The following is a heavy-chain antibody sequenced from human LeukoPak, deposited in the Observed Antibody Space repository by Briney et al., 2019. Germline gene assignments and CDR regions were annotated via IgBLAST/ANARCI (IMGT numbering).Heavy chain of an antibody. J-gene: IGHJ3*02. CDR1: GFTFSSYS. CDR2: ISSSSSTI. CDR3: ARGYSSGFDAFDI. V-gene: IGHV3-48*01. Sequence: GRSLRLSCAASGFTFSSYSMNWVRQAPGKGLEWVSYISSSSSTIYYADSVKGRFTISRDNAKNSLYLQMNSLRAEDTAVYYCARGYSSGFDAFDIWGQGTMVTVSS. D-gene: IGHD6-19*01.